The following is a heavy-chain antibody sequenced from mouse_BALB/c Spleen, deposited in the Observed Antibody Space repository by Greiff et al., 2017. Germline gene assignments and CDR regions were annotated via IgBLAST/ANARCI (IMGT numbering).Heavy chain of an antibody. J-gene: IGHJ4*01. V-gene: IGHV1-14*01. CDR1: GYTFTSYV. CDR2: INPYNDGT. D-gene: IGHD1-2*01. CDR3: ARSERLRAMDY. Sequence: EVQVVESGPELVKPGASVKMSCKASGYTFTSYVMHWVKQKPGQGLEWIGYINPYNDGTKYNEKFKGKATLTSDKSSSTAYMELSSLTSEDSAVYYCARSERLRAMDYWGQGTSVTVSS.